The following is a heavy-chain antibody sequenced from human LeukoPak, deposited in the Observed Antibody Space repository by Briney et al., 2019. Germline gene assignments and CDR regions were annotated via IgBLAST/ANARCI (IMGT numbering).Heavy chain of an antibody. V-gene: IGHV1-46*01. Sequence: ASVKVSCKASGYTFTTYYIHRVRQAPGQGLEWMGIINPSGGSTSYAQKFQGRVTMTRDMSTSTVYMELSSLRSEDTAVYYCARDPDSYDYGDYGGYWGQGTLVTVSS. CDR2: INPSGGST. CDR1: GYTFTTYY. J-gene: IGHJ4*02. CDR3: ARDPDSYDYGDYGGY. D-gene: IGHD4-17*01.